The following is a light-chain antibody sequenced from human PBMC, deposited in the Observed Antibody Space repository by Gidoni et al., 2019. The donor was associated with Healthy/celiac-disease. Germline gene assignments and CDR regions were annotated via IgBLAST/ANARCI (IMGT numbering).Light chain of an antibody. V-gene: IGLV2-14*01. J-gene: IGLJ2*01. CDR3: SSYTSSSTLV. Sequence: QSALTQPASVSGPPGQSITISCTGTSSNVAGYNYCSWYQQHPGKAPKLMIYEVSNRHSGVSNRFSGSKSGNTASLTISGLQAEDEADYYCSSYTSSSTLVFGGGTKLTVL. CDR1: SSNVAGYNY. CDR2: EVS.